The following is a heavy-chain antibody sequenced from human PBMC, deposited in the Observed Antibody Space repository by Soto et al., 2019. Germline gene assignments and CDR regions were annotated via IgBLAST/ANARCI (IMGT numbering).Heavy chain of an antibody. Sequence: GSLRLSCAASGFTFSTYAMSWVRQAPGKGLEWVSTISGSGVITYYADSVKGRFTISRDNPQNTLYLQMNSLRAEDTAIYYCAKVAYDSSASYQRHYYYYAMDVWGQGTTVTVSS. V-gene: IGHV3-23*01. CDR3: AKVAYDSSASYQRHYYYYAMDV. CDR2: ISGSGVIT. D-gene: IGHD3-22*01. J-gene: IGHJ6*02. CDR1: GFTFSTYA.